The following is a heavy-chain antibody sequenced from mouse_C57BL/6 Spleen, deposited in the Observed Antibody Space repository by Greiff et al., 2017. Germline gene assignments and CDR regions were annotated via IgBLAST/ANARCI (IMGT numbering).Heavy chain of an antibody. CDR3: TGRNYSKRTIFDY. V-gene: IGHV6-3*01. D-gene: IGHD2-5*01. CDR2: IRLKSDNYAS. CDR1: GFTFSNYW. Sequence: EVKLEESGGGLVQPGGSMKLSCVASGFTFSNYWMNWVRQSPEKGLEWVAQIRLKSDNYASHYAVSVKGRFTISRDDSKSSVCLQMNNLRAEDTGSYYCTGRNYSKRTIFDYWGQGTTLTVSS. J-gene: IGHJ2*01.